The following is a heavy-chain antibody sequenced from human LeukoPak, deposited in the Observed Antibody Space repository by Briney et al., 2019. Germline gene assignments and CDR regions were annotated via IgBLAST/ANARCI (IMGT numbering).Heavy chain of an antibody. CDR1: GGSFSDYY. CDR3: ARGNWNDVVGYYFDY. J-gene: IGHJ4*02. V-gene: IGHV4-34*01. Sequence: SSETLSLTCAVYGGSFSDYYWNWIRQPPGKGLEWIGEVNHSGSTYYNPSLKSRVTISVDTSKNQFSLKLSSVTAADTAVYYCARGNWNDVVGYYFDYWGQGTLVTVSS. D-gene: IGHD1-1*01. CDR2: VNHSGST.